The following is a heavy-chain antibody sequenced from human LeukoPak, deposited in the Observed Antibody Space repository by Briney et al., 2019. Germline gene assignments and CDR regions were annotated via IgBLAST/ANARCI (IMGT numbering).Heavy chain of an antibody. CDR3: TTRTTTTIY. J-gene: IGHJ4*02. D-gene: IGHD1-7*01. Sequence: GGSLRLSCTASGFTFSTYGMHWVRQAPGKGLEWVGRIASNTDGGTTDYAAPVKGRFTISRDDSKNALYLQMNSLKTEDTALYYCTTRTTTTIYWGQGTLVTVSS. CDR1: GFTFSTYG. V-gene: IGHV3-15*04. CDR2: IASNTDGGTT.